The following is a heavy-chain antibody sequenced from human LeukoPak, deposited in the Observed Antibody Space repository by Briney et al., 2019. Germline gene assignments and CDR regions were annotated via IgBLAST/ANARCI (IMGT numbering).Heavy chain of an antibody. CDR1: GLSVGRNY. Sequence: AGGSLRLSCVASGLSVGRNYMTWVRQAPGKGLEWVSVLYSGGVRYYADSVKGRFTISRDDSKNTLSLLMNDLRPDDTALYCCARAATVTTADAFDIWGQGTMVTVSS. J-gene: IGHJ3*02. CDR3: ARAATVTTADAFDI. V-gene: IGHV3-66*01. CDR2: LYSGGVR. D-gene: IGHD4-11*01.